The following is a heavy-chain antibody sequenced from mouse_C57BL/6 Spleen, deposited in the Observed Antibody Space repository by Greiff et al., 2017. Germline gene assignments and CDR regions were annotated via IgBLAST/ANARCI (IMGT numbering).Heavy chain of an antibody. CDR1: GYAFSSSW. D-gene: IGHD2-4*01. CDR3: ARYDYDVEYAMDY. J-gene: IGHJ4*01. Sequence: QVQLKESGPELVKPGASVKISCKASGYAFSSSWLNWVKQRPGKGLEWIGRIYPGDGDTNYNGKFKGKATLTADKSSSTAYMQLSSLTSEDSAVYFCARYDYDVEYAMDYWGQGTSVTVSS. CDR2: IYPGDGDT. V-gene: IGHV1-82*01.